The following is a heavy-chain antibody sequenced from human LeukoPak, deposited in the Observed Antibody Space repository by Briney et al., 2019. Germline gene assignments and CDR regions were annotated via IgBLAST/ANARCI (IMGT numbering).Heavy chain of an antibody. D-gene: IGHD1-26*01. J-gene: IGHJ4*02. CDR3: AREKQSGGTPFDY. Sequence: GGSLRLSCVASGFTFTGHSMHWVRQAPGKGLEWVAVVAHDEKTIFYADSLKGRFTVSRENSKNTVYLQMNSLRDEDTAIYYCAREKQSGGTPFDYWGQGSLVTVSS. CDR1: GFTFTGHS. CDR2: VAHDEKTI. V-gene: IGHV3-30*04.